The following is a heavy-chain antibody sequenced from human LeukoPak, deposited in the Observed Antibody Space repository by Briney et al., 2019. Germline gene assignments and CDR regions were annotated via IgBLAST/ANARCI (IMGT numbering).Heavy chain of an antibody. CDR3: ARDGAYCGGDCYLRGGMDV. CDR1: GGSVSSASYY. V-gene: IGHV4-61*01. Sequence: PSETLSLTCTVSGGSVSSASYYWSWIRQPPGKGLEWIGYIYYSGSTNYNPSLKSRVTISVDTSKNQFSLKLSSVTAADTAVYYCARDGAYCGGDCYLRGGMDVWGQGTTVTVSS. D-gene: IGHD2-21*02. CDR2: IYYSGST. J-gene: IGHJ6*02.